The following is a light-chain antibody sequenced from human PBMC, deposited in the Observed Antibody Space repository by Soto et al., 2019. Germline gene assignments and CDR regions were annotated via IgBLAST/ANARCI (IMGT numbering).Light chain of an antibody. CDR3: QQLNSYPRT. J-gene: IGKJ1*01. Sequence: DIQLTQSPSFLSASVGDRVTITCRASQGISSFLAWYQQKPGKAPKLLIYAASTLQSGVPSRFSGSGSGTEFTLTISSLQHEDFATYYCQQLNSYPRTFGQGTKVELK. V-gene: IGKV1-9*01. CDR2: AAS. CDR1: QGISSF.